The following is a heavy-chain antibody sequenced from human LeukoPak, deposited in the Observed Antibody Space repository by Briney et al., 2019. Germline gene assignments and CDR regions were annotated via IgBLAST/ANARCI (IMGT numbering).Heavy chain of an antibody. CDR3: ARDVRPDY. Sequence: PGGSLRLSCAASGFTFSSYWMHWVRQAPGEGLVWVSRINSDGSSTSYADSVKGRFTISRDNAKNSLYLQMNALRAEDTAVYYCARDVRPDYWGQGTLVTVST. J-gene: IGHJ4*02. D-gene: IGHD6-6*01. V-gene: IGHV3-74*01. CDR1: GFTFSSYW. CDR2: INSDGSST.